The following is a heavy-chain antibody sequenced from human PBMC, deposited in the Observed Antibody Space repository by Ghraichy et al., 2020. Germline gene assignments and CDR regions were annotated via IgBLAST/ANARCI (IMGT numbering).Heavy chain of an antibody. J-gene: IGHJ4*02. D-gene: IGHD3/OR15-3a*01. V-gene: IGHV4-39*01. CDR3: ARRFGTALAY. CDR1: GDSLSSSSYY. CDR2: IYYSGST. Sequence: SQTLSLTCTVSGDSLSSSSYYWGWIRQPPGKGLEWIGSIYYSGSTYYNPSLKSRVTISVDTSKNQFSLKLSSVTAADTAVYYCARRFGTALAYWGQGTLVTVSS.